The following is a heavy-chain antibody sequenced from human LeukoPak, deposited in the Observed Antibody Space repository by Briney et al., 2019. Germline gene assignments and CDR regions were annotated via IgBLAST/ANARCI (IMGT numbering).Heavy chain of an antibody. CDR3: ARGWLSHYYYYMDV. J-gene: IGHJ6*03. D-gene: IGHD3-22*01. CDR1: GYTFTSYG. V-gene: IGHV1-18*01. Sequence: ASVKVSCKASGYTFTSYGISWVRQAPGQGLEWMGWVSAYNGNTNYAQKLQGRVTITTDESTSTAYMELSSLRSEDTAVYYCARGWLSHYYYYMDVWGKGTTVTVSS. CDR2: VSAYNGNT.